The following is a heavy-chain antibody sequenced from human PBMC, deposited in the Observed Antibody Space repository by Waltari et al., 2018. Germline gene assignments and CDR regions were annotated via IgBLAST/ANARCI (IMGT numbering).Heavy chain of an antibody. Sequence: EVQLVESGGGLVQPGGSLRLSCAASGFTFSSYWMRWVRQARGKGVEWVANRKQDGGEKYYVKSVKGRFPISRDNAKNSLYLQMNSLRAEDTAVYYCATMGVWNWLGYYFDYWGQGTLVTVSS. V-gene: IGHV3-7*01. J-gene: IGHJ4*02. D-gene: IGHD6-19*01. CDR1: GFTFSSYW. CDR2: RKQDGGEK. CDR3: ATMGVWNWLGYYFDY.